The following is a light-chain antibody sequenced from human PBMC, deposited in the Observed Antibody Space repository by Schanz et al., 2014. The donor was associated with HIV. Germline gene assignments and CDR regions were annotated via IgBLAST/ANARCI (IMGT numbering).Light chain of an antibody. J-gene: IGLJ2*01. V-gene: IGLV2-14*03. CDR3: SSYAGSNNPVV. Sequence: QSALTQPASVSGSLGQSITISCTGTSGDVGRYDYVSWNQQHPGQAPKLLIYYVTYRPSGISNRFSGSKSAYTASLTVSGLQAEDEADYYCSSYAGSNNPVVFGGGTKLTVL. CDR2: YVT. CDR1: SGDVGRYDY.